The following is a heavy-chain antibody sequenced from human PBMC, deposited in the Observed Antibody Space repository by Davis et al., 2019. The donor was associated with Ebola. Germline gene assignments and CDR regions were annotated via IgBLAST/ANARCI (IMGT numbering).Heavy chain of an antibody. CDR1: GFTFTTYA. CDR2: IDNSGVST. CDR3: AKDMYSGSSVDFDY. V-gene: IGHV3-23*01. J-gene: IGHJ4*02. D-gene: IGHD1-26*01. Sequence: PGGSLRLSCAASGFTFTTYAMSWVRQAPGKGLEWVSGIDNSGVSTYYADSVKGRFTISRDNSKNTLYLQMNGLRAEDTAIYYCAKDMYSGSSVDFDYWGQGTLVTVSS.